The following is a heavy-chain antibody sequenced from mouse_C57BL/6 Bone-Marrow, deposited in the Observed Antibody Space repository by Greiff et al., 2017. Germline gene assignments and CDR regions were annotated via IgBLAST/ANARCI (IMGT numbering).Heavy chain of an antibody. V-gene: IGHV5-4*01. CDR2: ISDGGSYT. D-gene: IGHD2-14*01. CDR3: AREEVRYYFDY. Sequence: EVQLVESGGGLVKPGGSLKLSCAASGFTFSSYAMSWVRQTPEKRLEWVATISDGGSYTYYPDNVKGRFTISKDNAKNNLYLQMSNLKSEDTAMYYCAREEVRYYFDYWGQGTTRTVSS. J-gene: IGHJ2*01. CDR1: GFTFSSYA.